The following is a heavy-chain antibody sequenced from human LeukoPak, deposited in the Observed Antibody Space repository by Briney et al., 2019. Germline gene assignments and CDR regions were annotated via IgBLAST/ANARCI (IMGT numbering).Heavy chain of an antibody. CDR1: GYTFTSYA. D-gene: IGHD3-10*01. J-gene: IGHJ4*02. CDR2: INTNTGNP. V-gene: IGHV7-4-1*02. Sequence: ASVKVSCKASGYTFTSYAMNWVRQAPGQGPEWMGWINTNTGNPTYAQGFTGRFVFSLDTSVSTAYLQISSLKAEDTAVYYCARDGGLGSMIRGLNWGQGTLVTVSS. CDR3: ARDGGLGSMIRGLN.